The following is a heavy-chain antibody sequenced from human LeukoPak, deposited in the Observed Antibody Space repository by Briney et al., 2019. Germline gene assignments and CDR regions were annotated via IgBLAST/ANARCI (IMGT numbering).Heavy chain of an antibody. D-gene: IGHD3-22*01. CDR2: IYFSGST. CDR1: GGSISSYF. CDR3: ARHKSSGAYPLDY. V-gene: IGHV4-59*08. Sequence: PSETLSLTCTVSGGSISSYFWSWIRQPPGKGLEWIGHIYFSGSTNYNPSLKSRVTISVDTSKNQFPLKLSSVTAADTAVYYCARHKSSGAYPLDYWGRGTLVTVSS. J-gene: IGHJ4*02.